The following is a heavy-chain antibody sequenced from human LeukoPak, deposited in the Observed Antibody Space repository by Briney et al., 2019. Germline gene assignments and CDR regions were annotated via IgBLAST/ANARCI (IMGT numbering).Heavy chain of an antibody. CDR2: INPNSGGT. Sequence: ASVRVSCKASGYTFTDYYMHWVRQAPGQGLEWMGWINPNSGGTNYAQKFQGRVTMTRDTSISTAYMELSRLRSDDTAVYYCARDKTTVTTFYYYYMDVWGKGTTVTVSS. D-gene: IGHD4-17*01. CDR3: ARDKTTVTTFYYYYMDV. V-gene: IGHV1-2*02. J-gene: IGHJ6*03. CDR1: GYTFTDYY.